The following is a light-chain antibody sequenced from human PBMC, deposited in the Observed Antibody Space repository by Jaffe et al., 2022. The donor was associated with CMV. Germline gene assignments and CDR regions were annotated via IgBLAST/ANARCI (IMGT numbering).Light chain of an antibody. CDR1: SSNIGNNY. V-gene: IGLV1-51*01. Sequence: QSALTQPPSVSAAPGQKVTISCSGSSSNIGNNYVSWYQQFPGTAPKLLIYDNNRRPSGTPDRFSGSKSGTSATLGITGLQTGDEADYYCGTWDSSLSADAVFGGGTKLTVL. CDR2: DNN. CDR3: GTWDSSLSADAV. J-gene: IGLJ2*01.